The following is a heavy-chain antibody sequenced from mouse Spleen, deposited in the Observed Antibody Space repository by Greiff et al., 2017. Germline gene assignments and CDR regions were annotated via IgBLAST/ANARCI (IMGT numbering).Heavy chain of an antibody. CDR1: GYTFTDYY. Sequence: EVQLQQSGPELVKPGASVKISCKASGYTFTDYYMNWVKQSHGKSLEWIGDINPNNGGTSYNQKFKGKATLTVDKSSSTAYMELRSLTSEDSAVYYCARSPYYGRSFDYWGQGTTLTVSS. CDR2: INPNNGGT. CDR3: ARSPYYGRSFDY. J-gene: IGHJ2*01. V-gene: IGHV1-26*01. D-gene: IGHD1-1*01.